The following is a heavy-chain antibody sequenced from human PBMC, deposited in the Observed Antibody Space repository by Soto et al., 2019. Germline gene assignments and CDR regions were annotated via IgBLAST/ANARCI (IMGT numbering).Heavy chain of an antibody. Sequence: QVQLVESGGGVVQPGRSLRLSCAASGFTFSSYGMHWVRQAPGKGLERVAAISYDGSNKYYADSVKGRFTISRDNSKNTLYLQMNSLRAEDTAVYYCAKFRSNYYYYGMDVWGQGTTVTVSS. J-gene: IGHJ6*02. D-gene: IGHD2-15*01. CDR1: GFTFSSYG. CDR2: ISYDGSNK. V-gene: IGHV3-30*18. CDR3: AKFRSNYYYYGMDV.